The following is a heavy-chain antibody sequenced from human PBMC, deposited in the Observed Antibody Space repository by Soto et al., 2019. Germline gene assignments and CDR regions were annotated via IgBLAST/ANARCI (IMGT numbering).Heavy chain of an antibody. CDR3: ASLIAVAGHYYYYYGMDV. D-gene: IGHD6-19*01. CDR1: GYSFTSYW. CDR2: IEPRDSYT. Sequence: ESLKISCKGSGYSFTSYWISWVRQMXGXGLKWKGRIEPRDSYTNYSPSFQGHVTISADKSIRNAYLQCSSLKASDTAMYYCASLIAVAGHYYYYYGMDVWGQGTTVTVSS. J-gene: IGHJ6*02. V-gene: IGHV5-10-1*01.